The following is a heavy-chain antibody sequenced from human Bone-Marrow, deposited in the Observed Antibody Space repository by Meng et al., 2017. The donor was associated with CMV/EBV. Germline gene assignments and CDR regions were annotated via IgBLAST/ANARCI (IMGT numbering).Heavy chain of an antibody. J-gene: IGHJ5*02. D-gene: IGHD4-11*01. V-gene: IGHV2-5*01. Sequence: WFSLRNSGGGVVWLRQPPGKALEWLALIYWNDDKRYSSSLKSRLTITKETSKNQVVLTMTDVDPVDTGTYYCAHFMTTVTTGWFDPWGQGILVTVSS. CDR1: WFSLRNSGGG. CDR2: IYWNDDK. CDR3: AHFMTTVTTGWFDP.